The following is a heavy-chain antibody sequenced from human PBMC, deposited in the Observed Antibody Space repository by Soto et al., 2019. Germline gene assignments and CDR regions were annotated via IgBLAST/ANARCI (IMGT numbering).Heavy chain of an antibody. V-gene: IGHV5-51*01. J-gene: IGHJ6*02. CDR1: GYSFTSYW. CDR2: IYPADPDT. D-gene: IGHD6-13*01. Sequence: GESLKISCKGSGYSFTSYWIGWVGQMPGKGLEWMGIIYPADPDTRYSPSFQGQVPISADQSTRTAYLQWSSLKASDTAMYYCARRAAAAYGMDVWGQGTTVTVS. CDR3: ARRAAAAYGMDV.